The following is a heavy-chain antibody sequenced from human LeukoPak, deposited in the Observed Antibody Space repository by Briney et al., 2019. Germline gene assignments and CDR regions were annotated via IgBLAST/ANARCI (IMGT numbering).Heavy chain of an antibody. Sequence: SVTVSCKASGYTFTSYYMHWVRQAPGQGLEWMGRIIPILGIANYAQKFQGRVTITADKSTSTAYMELSSLRSEDTAVYYCARDMSSSSRTRVDYWGQGTLVTVSS. CDR3: ARDMSSSSRTRVDY. V-gene: IGHV1-69*04. D-gene: IGHD6-13*01. CDR2: IIPILGIA. J-gene: IGHJ4*02. CDR1: GYTFTSYY.